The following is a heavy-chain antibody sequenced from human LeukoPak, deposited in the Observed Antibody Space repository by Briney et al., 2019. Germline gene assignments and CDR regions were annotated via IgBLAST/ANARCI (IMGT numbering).Heavy chain of an antibody. J-gene: IGHJ4*02. CDR2: INHSGST. CDR1: GGSFSGYY. V-gene: IGHV4-34*01. Sequence: SETLSLTCAVYGGSFSGYYWSWIRQPPGKGLEWIGEINHSGSTNYNPSLKSRVTISVDTSKNQFSLKLSSVTAADTAVYYCARGPDYYGSGSYYPDYWGQGTPVTVSS. D-gene: IGHD3-10*01. CDR3: ARGPDYYGSGSYYPDY.